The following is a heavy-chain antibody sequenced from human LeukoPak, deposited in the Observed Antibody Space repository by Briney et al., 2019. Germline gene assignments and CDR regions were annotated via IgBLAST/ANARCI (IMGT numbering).Heavy chain of an antibody. CDR1: GGTFSSYA. CDR2: IIPIFGTA. D-gene: IGHD6-13*01. CDR3: ARDQIAAAGWFDP. J-gene: IGHJ5*02. V-gene: IGHV1-69*05. Sequence: SVKVSCKAPGGTFSSYAISWVRQAPGQGLEWMGGIIPIFGTANYAQKFQGRVTITTDESTSTAYMELSSLRSEDTAVYYCARDQIAAAGWFDPWGQGTLVTVSS.